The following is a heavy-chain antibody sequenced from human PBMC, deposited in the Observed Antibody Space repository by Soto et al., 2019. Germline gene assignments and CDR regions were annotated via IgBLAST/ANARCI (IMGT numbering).Heavy chain of an antibody. CDR3: ARGRGASSWNETPHYFDY. Sequence: QVQMVQSGTEVEKPGASVKISCQASGYCFRTYGINWVRQAPGQGLQWMGWISVYNGHTYYTEKFQGRVTMTTDTSTNTAYMELRSLRSNDTAVYYCARGRGASSWNETPHYFDYWGQGTLVTVSS. CDR1: GYCFRTYG. V-gene: IGHV1-18*01. J-gene: IGHJ4*02. D-gene: IGHD1-1*01. CDR2: ISVYNGHT.